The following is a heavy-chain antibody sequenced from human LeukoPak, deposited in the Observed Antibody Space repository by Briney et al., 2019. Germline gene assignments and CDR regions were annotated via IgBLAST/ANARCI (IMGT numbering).Heavy chain of an antibody. J-gene: IGHJ4*02. Sequence: PGGSLGLSCAASGFTFSSYSMNWVRQAPGKGLEWVSYISSSSSTIYYADSVKGRFTISRDNAKNSLYLQMNSLRAEDTAVYYCARDLLVGTFDYWGQGTLVTVSS. V-gene: IGHV3-48*01. D-gene: IGHD1-26*01. CDR3: ARDLLVGTFDY. CDR2: ISSSSSTI. CDR1: GFTFSSYS.